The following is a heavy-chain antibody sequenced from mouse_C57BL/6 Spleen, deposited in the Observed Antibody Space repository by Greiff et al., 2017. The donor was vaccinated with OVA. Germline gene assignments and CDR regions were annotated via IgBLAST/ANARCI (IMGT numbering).Heavy chain of an antibody. CDR1: GYTFTSYW. J-gene: IGHJ1*03. CDR3: ARRYDGYLQGYFDV. Sequence: QVQLQQPGAELVKPGASVKLSCKASGYTFTSYWMQWVKQRPGQGLEWIGEIDPSDSYTNYNQKFKGKATLTVDTSSSTAYMQLSSLTSEDSAVYYCARRYDGYLQGYFDVWGTGTTVTVSS. D-gene: IGHD2-3*01. V-gene: IGHV1-50*01. CDR2: IDPSDSYT.